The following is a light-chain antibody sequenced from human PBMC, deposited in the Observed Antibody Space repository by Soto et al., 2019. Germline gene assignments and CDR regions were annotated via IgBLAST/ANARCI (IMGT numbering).Light chain of an antibody. CDR3: KQADSFPLT. V-gene: IGKV1-12*01. J-gene: IGKJ3*01. CDR2: SAS. CDR1: QSISSW. Sequence: DIQMTQSPSTLSASVGDRVTITCRASQSISSWLAWYQQKPGKAPSLLIYSASTLYSGVPSRFSGSGSGTDFTLTISSLQPEDYATYYCKQADSFPLTFGPGTKVDIK.